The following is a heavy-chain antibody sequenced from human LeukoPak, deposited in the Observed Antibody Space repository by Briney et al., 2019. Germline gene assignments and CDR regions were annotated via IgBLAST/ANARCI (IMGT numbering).Heavy chain of an antibody. CDR1: GFTFSSYS. J-gene: IGHJ4*02. Sequence: GGSLRLSCAASGFTFSSYSMTWVRQAPGKGLEWVSYISSSSSTIYYADSVKGRFTISRDNAKISLYLQMDSLRAEDTAVYYCATDPDTTMPWGPGTLVTVSS. CDR2: ISSSSSTI. V-gene: IGHV3-48*01. D-gene: IGHD5-18*01. CDR3: ATDPDTTMP.